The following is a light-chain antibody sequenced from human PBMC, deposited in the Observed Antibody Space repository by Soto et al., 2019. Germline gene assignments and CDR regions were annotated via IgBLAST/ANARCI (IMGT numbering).Light chain of an antibody. CDR2: KSF. CDR3: QQHKTYPWT. Sequence: DIQLTQSPSTLSASVGDRVTMICRASQTINSFLAWYQQKPGRAPKLLIYKSFILESGVPSRFSGSGSGTEFTLTISSLQPDDFATYYCQQHKTYPWTFGQGTKV. J-gene: IGKJ1*01. V-gene: IGKV1-5*03. CDR1: QTINSF.